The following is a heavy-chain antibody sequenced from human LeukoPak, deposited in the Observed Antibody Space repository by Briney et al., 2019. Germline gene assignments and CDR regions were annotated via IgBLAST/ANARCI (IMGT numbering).Heavy chain of an antibody. CDR3: ARPGDSSGYYLWAFDI. J-gene: IGHJ3*02. V-gene: IGHV1-2*06. D-gene: IGHD3-22*01. CDR2: INPNSGGT. Sequence: ASVKVSCKASGYTFTGYYMHWVRQAPGQGLEWMGRINPNSGGTNYAQKFQGRVTMTRDTSISTAYMELSRLRSDDTAVYYCARPGDSSGYYLWAFDIWGQGTMVTVSS. CDR1: GYTFTGYY.